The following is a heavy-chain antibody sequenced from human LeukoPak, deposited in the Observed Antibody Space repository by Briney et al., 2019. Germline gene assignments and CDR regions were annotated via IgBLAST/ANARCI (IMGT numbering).Heavy chain of an antibody. CDR1: GGSISSYY. J-gene: IGHJ6*02. V-gene: IGHV4-59*01. Sequence: SETLSLTCTVSGGSISSYYWSWIRQPPGKGLEWIGYIYYSGSTNYNPSLKSRVTISVDTSKNQFSLKLSSVTAADTAVYYCARGRYCGSSSCPWYYYYGMDVWGQGTTVTVSS. CDR3: ARGRYCGSSSCPWYYYYGMDV. D-gene: IGHD2-2*01. CDR2: IYYSGST.